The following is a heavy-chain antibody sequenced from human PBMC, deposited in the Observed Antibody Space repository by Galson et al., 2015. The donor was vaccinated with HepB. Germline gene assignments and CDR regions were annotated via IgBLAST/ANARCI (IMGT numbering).Heavy chain of an antibody. CDR2: IRYDGSNK. D-gene: IGHD6-19*01. V-gene: IGHV3-30*02. CDR3: AKFGPSGSGWGEYFDY. CDR1: GFTFSSYG. Sequence: SLRLSCAASGFTFSSYGMHWVRQAPGKGLEWVAFIRYDGSNKYYADSVKGRFTISRDNSKNTLYLQMNSLRAEDTAVYYCAKFGPSGSGWGEYFDYWGQGTLVTVSS. J-gene: IGHJ4*02.